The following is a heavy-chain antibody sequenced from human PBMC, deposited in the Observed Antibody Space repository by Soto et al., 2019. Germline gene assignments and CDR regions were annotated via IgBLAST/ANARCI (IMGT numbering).Heavy chain of an antibody. V-gene: IGHV3-23*01. CDR3: AKVNYGGDGNQNY. CDR2: ISGSGGST. CDR1: GFTFSSYA. Sequence: PGGSLRLSCAASGFTFSSYAMSWVRQAPGKGLEWVSAISGSGGSTYYADSVKGRFTISRDNSKFMLYLQMNSLRAEDTAVYYFAKVNYGGDGNQNYWGPGTLVTLSS. D-gene: IGHD2-21*02. J-gene: IGHJ4*02.